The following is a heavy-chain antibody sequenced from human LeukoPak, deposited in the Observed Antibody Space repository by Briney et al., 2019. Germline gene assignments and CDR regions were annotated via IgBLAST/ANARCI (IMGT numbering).Heavy chain of an antibody. CDR3: ARDWASLL. Sequence: SETLSLTCAVYGGSFSGYYWSWIRQPPGKGLEWIGEINHSGSTNYNPSLKSRVTISVDTSKNQFSLKLSSVTAADTAVYYCARDWASLLWGQGTLVTVSS. CDR2: INHSGST. J-gene: IGHJ4*02. V-gene: IGHV4-34*01. CDR1: GGSFSGYY. D-gene: IGHD3-16*02.